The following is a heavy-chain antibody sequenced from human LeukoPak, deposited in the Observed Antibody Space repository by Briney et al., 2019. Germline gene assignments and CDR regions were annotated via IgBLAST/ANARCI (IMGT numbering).Heavy chain of an antibody. CDR3: ARDKDVGHSLFDY. CDR1: GFTFSSYW. CDR2: IKQDGSEN. J-gene: IGHJ4*02. V-gene: IGHV3-7*01. Sequence: GGSLRLSCAASGFTFSSYWMSWVRQAPGKGLEGVANIKQDGSENYYVDSVKGRFTISSDNAKNSLYLQMNSLRAEDMAVYYCARDKDVGHSLFDYWGQGTLVTVSS. D-gene: IGHD5-12*01.